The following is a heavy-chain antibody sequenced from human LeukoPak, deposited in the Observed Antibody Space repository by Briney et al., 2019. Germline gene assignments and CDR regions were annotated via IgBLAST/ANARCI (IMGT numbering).Heavy chain of an antibody. CDR1: GFTFEDYS. Sequence: GGSLRLSCAASGFTFEDYSLHWLRQAQGMGLEWVSLIREDGRTTYYANSVKGRFAVSRDNSKKSLYLQMSSLRTEDTALYYCAKTRRSGTEYGDFDHWGQGTLVTVSS. D-gene: IGHD1-26*01. CDR3: AKTRRSGTEYGDFDH. CDR2: IREDGRTT. V-gene: IGHV3-43*02. J-gene: IGHJ4*02.